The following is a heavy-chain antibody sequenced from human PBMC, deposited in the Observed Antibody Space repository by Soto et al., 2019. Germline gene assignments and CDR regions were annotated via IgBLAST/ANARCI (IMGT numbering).Heavy chain of an antibody. V-gene: IGHV1-3*01. J-gene: IGHJ4*02. CDR2: INAGNGNT. Sequence: QVQLVQSGAEVKKPGASVKVSCKASGYTFTSYAMHWVRQAPGQRLEWMGWINAGNGNTKYSQTLQARVTITRDTSASTPYMELSSLRSEDKAVYYCARDKVGGTGRWPRFDYWGQGTLVTVSS. CDR1: GYTFTSYA. CDR3: ARDKVGGTGRWPRFDY. D-gene: IGHD1-1*01.